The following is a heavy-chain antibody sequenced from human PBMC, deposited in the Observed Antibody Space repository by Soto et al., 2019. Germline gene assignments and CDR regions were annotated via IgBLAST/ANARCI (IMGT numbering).Heavy chain of an antibody. CDR1: GDSVTGNRAA. V-gene: IGHV6-1*01. J-gene: IGHJ4*02. D-gene: IGHD3-16*01. CDR3: ARDFPYYESSDSYFGY. Sequence: PSQTLSLTCAISGDSVTGNRAAWNWIRRSPSRGLEWLGRTYYTSKWYNDYAVSVKSRITVAPHTSKNQFSLHLNSVTPEDTAVYYCARDFPYYESSDSYFGYSAQGALVTVSS. CDR2: TYYTSKWYN.